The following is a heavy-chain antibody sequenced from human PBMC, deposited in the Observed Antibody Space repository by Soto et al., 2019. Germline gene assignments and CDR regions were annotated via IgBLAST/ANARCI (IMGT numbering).Heavy chain of an antibody. J-gene: IGHJ4*02. Sequence: PGGSLSLSCAASGFPFSDYYIHWIRRAPGKGLEWISYISGNGEIIQYAASARGRFTISRDNAENSVYLEMDRLRAEDTALYYCARDVDADFRTDFDYWGRGTLVTVSS. CDR2: ISGNGEII. CDR1: GFPFSDYY. V-gene: IGHV3-11*01. CDR3: ARDVDADFRTDFDY. D-gene: IGHD4-17*01.